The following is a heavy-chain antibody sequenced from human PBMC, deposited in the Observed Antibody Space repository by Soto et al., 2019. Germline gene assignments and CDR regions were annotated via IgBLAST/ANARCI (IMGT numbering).Heavy chain of an antibody. D-gene: IGHD2-2*01. V-gene: IGHV3-30*18. J-gene: IGHJ6*02. CDR1: GFTFSSYG. Sequence: QVQLVESGGGVVQPGRSLRLSCAASGFTFSSYGMHWVRQAPGKGLEWVAVISYDGSNKYYADSVKGRFTISRDNSKNTLYLQMNSLRAEDTAVYYCAKDRRDVEYCSSTSCSGSHGMDVWGQGTTVTVSS. CDR3: AKDRRDVEYCSSTSCSGSHGMDV. CDR2: ISYDGSNK.